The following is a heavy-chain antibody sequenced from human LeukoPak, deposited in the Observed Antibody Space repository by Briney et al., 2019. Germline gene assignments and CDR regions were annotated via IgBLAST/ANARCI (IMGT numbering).Heavy chain of an antibody. CDR1: GYTFTSYY. V-gene: IGHV1-46*01. CDR2: INPSGGST. Sequence: APVKVSCKASGYTFTSYYMHWVRQAPGQGLEWMGIINPSGGSTSYAQKFQGRVTMTRNTSISTAFMELSGLRSEDTAVYFCARRNTAMVAGLDYWGQGSLVTVSS. J-gene: IGHJ4*02. D-gene: IGHD5-18*01. CDR3: ARRNTAMVAGLDY.